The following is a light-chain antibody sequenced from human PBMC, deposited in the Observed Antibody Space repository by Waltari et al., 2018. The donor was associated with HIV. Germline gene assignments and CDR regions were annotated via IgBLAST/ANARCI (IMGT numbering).Light chain of an antibody. CDR1: TSHMGVNY. CDR3: AAWDDRLSAWV. Sequence: QPVLTTPPPASGPPGQRVGTSCSAPTSHMGVNYFSCYCRPPGTAPKLLMYRNDERPSGVPDRFSGSKSGTSASLAISGLRSEDEADYYCAAWDDRLSAWVFGGGTKLTVL. CDR2: RND. J-gene: IGLJ3*02. V-gene: IGLV1-47*01.